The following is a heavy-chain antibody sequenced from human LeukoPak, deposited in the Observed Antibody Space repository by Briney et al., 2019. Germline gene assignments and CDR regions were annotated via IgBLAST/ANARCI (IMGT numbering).Heavy chain of an antibody. V-gene: IGHV1-46*01. D-gene: IGHD3-16*01. CDR1: GYTFTSYG. CDR3: ARDLTRGSYLDY. J-gene: IGHJ4*02. Sequence: ASVKVSCKASGYTFTSYGISWVRQAPGQGLEWMGIINPSDGSPSYAQKFQGRVTLTRDTSTSTVCMELSSLRPEDTAVYYCARDLTRGSYLDYWGQGTLVTVSS. CDR2: INPSDGSP.